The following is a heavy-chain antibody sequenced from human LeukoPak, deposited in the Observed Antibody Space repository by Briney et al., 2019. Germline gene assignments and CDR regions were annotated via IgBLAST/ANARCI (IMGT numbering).Heavy chain of an antibody. V-gene: IGHV1-69*04. CDR3: ARGDYYGSGSYSDQYGMDV. CDR1: GGTFSSFA. D-gene: IGHD3-10*01. CDR2: ILPIFGVT. J-gene: IGHJ6*02. Sequence: SVKVSCKASGGTFSSFAISWVRQAPGQGLEWMGRILPIFGVTNYAQKFQGRVTITADKSTSTAYMELSSLRSEDTAVYYCARGDYYGSGSYSDQYGMDVWGQGTTVTVSS.